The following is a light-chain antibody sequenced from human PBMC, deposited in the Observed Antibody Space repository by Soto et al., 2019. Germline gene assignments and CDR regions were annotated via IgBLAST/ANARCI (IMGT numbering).Light chain of an antibody. V-gene: IGKV1-8*01. J-gene: IGKJ5*01. CDR1: QGISSY. CDR3: QHYYSYPPIT. Sequence: AIRMTQSPSSFSASTGDRVTITCRASQGISSYLAWYQQKPGKAPKLLIYAASTLQSGVPSRFSGSGSGTDFTLTIRCLQSEDFATYYCQHYYSYPPITFGQGTRLEIK. CDR2: AAS.